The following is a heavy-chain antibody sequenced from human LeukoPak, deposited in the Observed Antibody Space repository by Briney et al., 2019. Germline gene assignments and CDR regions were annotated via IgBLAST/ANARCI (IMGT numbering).Heavy chain of an antibody. CDR3: ARDNWVAIPGLYDP. CDR2: IGTIGSNV. J-gene: IGHJ5*02. D-gene: IGHD2-21*01. CDR1: GFSFSRYS. V-gene: IGHV3-48*02. Sequence: GESLRLSCAASGFSFSRYSFHWVRQAPGKGLEWVAKIGTIGSNVDYADSVKGRFTISRDNAKNSLYLQMSSLRDEDTAVYYCARDNWVAIPGLYDPWGQGTLVTVSS.